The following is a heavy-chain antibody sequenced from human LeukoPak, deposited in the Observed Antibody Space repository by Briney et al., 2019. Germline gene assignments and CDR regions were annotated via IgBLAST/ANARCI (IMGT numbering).Heavy chain of an antibody. Sequence: SETLSLTCTVSGGSISSYSWSWMRQPAGKGLEWIGRIYPRESPNYNPSLKSRVTMSVDKSRNQFSLKLRSVTAADTAVYYCAREWHHVFDYWGQGNLVTVSS. CDR3: AREWHHVFDY. J-gene: IGHJ4*02. CDR2: IYPRESP. D-gene: IGHD5-12*01. V-gene: IGHV4-4*07. CDR1: GGSISSYS.